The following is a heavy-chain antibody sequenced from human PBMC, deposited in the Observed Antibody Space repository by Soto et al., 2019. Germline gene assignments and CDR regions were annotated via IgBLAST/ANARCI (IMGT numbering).Heavy chain of an antibody. CDR2: INAGNGNT. V-gene: IGHV1-3*01. CDR3: ARVGLLWFGELFAFDY. CDR1: GYTFTSYA. D-gene: IGHD3-10*01. Sequence: ASVKVSCKASGYTFTSYAMHWVRQAPGQRLEWMGWINAGNGNTKYSQKFQGRVTITRDTSASTAYMELSSLRSEDTAVYYCARVGLLWFGELFAFDYWGQGTLVPVSS. J-gene: IGHJ4*02.